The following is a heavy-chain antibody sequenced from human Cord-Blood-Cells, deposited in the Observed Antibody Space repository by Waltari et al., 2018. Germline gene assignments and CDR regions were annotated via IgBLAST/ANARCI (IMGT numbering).Heavy chain of an antibody. CDR3: AKGPRSSTPIYFDY. J-gene: IGHJ4*02. V-gene: IGHV3-30*18. CDR1: GFTFSSYG. D-gene: IGHD6-6*01. Sequence: QVQLVESGGGVVQPGRSLRLSCAASGFTFSSYGMHWVRQAPGKGLEWVAVISYDGSNKYYADSVKGRFTISRDNSKNTLYLQMNSLRAEDTAVYYCAKGPRSSTPIYFDYWGQGTLVTVSS. CDR2: ISYDGSNK.